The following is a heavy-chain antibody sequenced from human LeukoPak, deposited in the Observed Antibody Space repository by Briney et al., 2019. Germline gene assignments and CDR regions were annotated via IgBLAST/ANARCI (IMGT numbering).Heavy chain of an antibody. CDR3: ASGTYYDFWSGYPLDY. Sequence: SVKVSCKASGGTFSSYAISWVRQAPGQGLEWMGRIIPIFGTANYAQKFQGRVTITTDESTSTAYMELSSLRSEDMAVYYCASGTYYDFWSGYPLDYWGQGTLVTVSS. D-gene: IGHD3-3*01. CDR2: IIPIFGTA. V-gene: IGHV1-69*05. J-gene: IGHJ4*02. CDR1: GGTFSSYA.